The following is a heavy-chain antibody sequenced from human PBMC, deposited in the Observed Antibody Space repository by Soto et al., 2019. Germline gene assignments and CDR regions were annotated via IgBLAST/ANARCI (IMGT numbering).Heavy chain of an antibody. CDR2: IYPGESDS. CDR3: ARQHCSSTSCHTGSQYYFDY. CDR1: GYSFNTYW. D-gene: IGHD2-2*02. V-gene: IGHV5-51*01. J-gene: IGHJ4*02. Sequence: GESLKISCKGSGYSFNTYWIAWVRQMPGKGLEWMGIIYPGESDSRYSPSFQGQVTISADKSISTAYLQWSSLRASDTAIYYCARQHCSSTSCHTGSQYYFDYWGQGTLVTVSS.